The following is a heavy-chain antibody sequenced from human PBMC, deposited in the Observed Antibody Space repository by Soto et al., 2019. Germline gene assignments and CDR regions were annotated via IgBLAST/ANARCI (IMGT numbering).Heavy chain of an antibody. CDR3: ASSPKAPVVNWFDP. CDR1: GGTFSSYA. Sequence: QVQLVQSGAEVKKPGSSVKVSCKASGGTFSSYAISWVRQAPGQGLEWMGGIIPIFGTANYAQKFQGRVTITAEKSTSTAYMELSCLRSEYTAVYYCASSPKAPVVNWFDPRGQGTLVTVSS. D-gene: IGHD2-15*01. CDR2: IIPIFGTA. V-gene: IGHV1-69*06. J-gene: IGHJ5*02.